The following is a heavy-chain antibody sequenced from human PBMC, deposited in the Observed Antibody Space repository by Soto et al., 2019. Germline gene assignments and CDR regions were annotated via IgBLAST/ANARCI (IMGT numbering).Heavy chain of an antibody. CDR2: LSGFRDKT. V-gene: IGHV3-23*01. D-gene: IGHD1-26*01. CDR1: GFTFTTHA. Sequence: ESGGGLVQPGGSLRLSCAASGFTFTTHAMSWVRQAPGKGLEWVSGLSGFRDKTYYAESVRGRFTISRDNSKNTLYLQMNSLRAEDTAIYYCAKDTYGSGDRGMFDYWGQGILVTVS. CDR3: AKDTYGSGDRGMFDY. J-gene: IGHJ4*02.